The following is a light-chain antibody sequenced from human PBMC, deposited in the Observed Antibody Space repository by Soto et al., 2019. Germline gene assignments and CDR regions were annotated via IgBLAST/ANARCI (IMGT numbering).Light chain of an antibody. CDR3: QQYGSSSYT. CDR1: QSVSSTY. Sequence: EIVLTQSPGTLSLSPGERATLSCRASQSVSSTYLAWYQQNPGQAPRLLIYGASSRATGIPDRFSGSGSGTDFIITISRLEPEDFALYFCQQYGSSSYTFGQGTKMEIK. CDR2: GAS. J-gene: IGKJ2*01. V-gene: IGKV3-20*01.